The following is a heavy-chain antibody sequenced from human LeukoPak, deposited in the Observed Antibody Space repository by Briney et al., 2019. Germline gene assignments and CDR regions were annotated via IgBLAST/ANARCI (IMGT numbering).Heavy chain of an antibody. CDR1: GFTFSSYA. CDR2: IDSSGSYT. Sequence: GGSLRLSCAFSGFTFSSYAMSWVRQAPEKGLEWVSAIDSSGSYTWYDDSVKGRFTISRDNSKNTLYLQMNSLRAEDTAVYYCAKGSAGGRPYYFDYWGQGTLVPVSS. D-gene: IGHD6-13*01. V-gene: IGHV3-23*05. J-gene: IGHJ4*02. CDR3: AKGSAGGRPYYFDY.